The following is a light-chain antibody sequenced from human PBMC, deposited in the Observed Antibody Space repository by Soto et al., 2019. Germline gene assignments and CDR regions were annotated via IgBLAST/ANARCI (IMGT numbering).Light chain of an antibody. CDR3: QQRSNWPPGYT. J-gene: IGKJ2*01. V-gene: IGKV3-11*01. CDR1: QSVSSY. CDR2: DAS. Sequence: EIVLTQSPATQSLSPGERASLSCRASQSVSSYLAWYQQKPGQAPRLLIYDASNRATGIPARFSGSGSGTDFILTISSLEPEDFAVYYCQQRSNWPPGYTFGQGTKLEIK.